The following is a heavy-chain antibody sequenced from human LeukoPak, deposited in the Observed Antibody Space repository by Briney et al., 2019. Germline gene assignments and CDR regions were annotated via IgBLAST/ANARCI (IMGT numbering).Heavy chain of an antibody. Sequence: SETLSLTCTVSGGSISSYYWSWIRQPPGKGLEWIGYMFYSGSTNYNPSLKSRFTISVDTSKNQFSLKLSSVTAADTAVYYCAREGPYCSSTSCYPERWGQGTLVIVSS. CDR1: GGSISSYY. D-gene: IGHD2-2*01. J-gene: IGHJ4*02. V-gene: IGHV4-59*01. CDR2: MFYSGST. CDR3: AREGPYCSSTSCYPER.